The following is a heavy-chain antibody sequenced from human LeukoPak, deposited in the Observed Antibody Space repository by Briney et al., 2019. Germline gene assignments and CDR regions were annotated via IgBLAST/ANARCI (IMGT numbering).Heavy chain of an antibody. Sequence: ASVKVSCKVSGYILTELSMHWVRQAPGKGLEWMGGFDPEDGETIYAQKFQGRVTMTEDTSTDTAYMELSSLRSEDTAVYYCATDPLGKASSSHTAMAHYWGRGTLVTVSS. V-gene: IGHV1-24*01. D-gene: IGHD5-18*01. CDR3: ATDPLGKASSSHTAMAHY. CDR1: GYILTELS. J-gene: IGHJ4*02. CDR2: FDPEDGET.